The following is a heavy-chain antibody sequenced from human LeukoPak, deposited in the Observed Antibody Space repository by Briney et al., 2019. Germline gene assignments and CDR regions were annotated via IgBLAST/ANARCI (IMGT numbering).Heavy chain of an antibody. J-gene: IGHJ5*02. D-gene: IGHD2-2*01. CDR3: ARVRYCSTTSCP. V-gene: IGHV3-30-3*01. CDR2: ISYDGSNK. CDR1: GFTFSSYA. Sequence: PGRSLRLSCAASGFTFSSYAMHWVRQAPGKGLEWVAVISYDGSNKYYADFVKGRFTISRDNSKNTLYLQMNSLRAEDTAVYYCARVRYCSTTSCPWGQGTLVTVSS.